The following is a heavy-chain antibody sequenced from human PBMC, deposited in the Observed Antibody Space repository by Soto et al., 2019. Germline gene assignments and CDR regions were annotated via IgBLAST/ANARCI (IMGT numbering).Heavy chain of an antibody. CDR1: GFTFSNDW. CDR3: ARGPNGMYGNDY. J-gene: IGHJ4*02. CDR2: INWDGSAA. V-gene: IGHV3-74*01. D-gene: IGHD3-10*02. Sequence: EVQLVESGGGLVQPGGSLRLSCAASGFTFSNDWMHWVRQAAGKGLVWVSRINWDGSAANYADSVKGRFTISRDNAKNTVYLQMNSLRGEDTAVYYWARGPNGMYGNDYWGQGALVTVSS.